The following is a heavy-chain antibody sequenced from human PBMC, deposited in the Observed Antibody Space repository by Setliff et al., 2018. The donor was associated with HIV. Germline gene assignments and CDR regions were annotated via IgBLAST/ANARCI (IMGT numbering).Heavy chain of an antibody. CDR3: AREGDGIDF. CDR2: IFRAGNA. CDR1: GGSISSGAYL. D-gene: IGHD2-21*02. J-gene: IGHJ4*02. V-gene: IGHV4-61*02. Sequence: SETLSLTCTVSGGSISSGAYLWAWIRQPAGKGLEWIGRIFRAGNATYSPSLKSRATMSIDASKNQISLKLTAVTAADSAVYYCAREGDGIDFWGQGTLVTVSS.